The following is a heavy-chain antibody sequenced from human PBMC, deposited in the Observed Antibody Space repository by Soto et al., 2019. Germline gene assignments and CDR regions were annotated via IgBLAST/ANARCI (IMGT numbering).Heavy chain of an antibody. V-gene: IGHV4-31*03. J-gene: IGHJ6*02. CDR1: GGSISSGGYY. Sequence: TLSLTCTVSGGSISSGGYYWSWIRQHPGKGLEWIGYIYYSGSTYYNPSLKSRVTISVDTSKNQFSLKLSSVTAADTAVYYCARERTEVAVYYYYGMDVWGQGTTVTVSS. D-gene: IGHD2-15*01. CDR2: IYYSGST. CDR3: ARERTEVAVYYYYGMDV.